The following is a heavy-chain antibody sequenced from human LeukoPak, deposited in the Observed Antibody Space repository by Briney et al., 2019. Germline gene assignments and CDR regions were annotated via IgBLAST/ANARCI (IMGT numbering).Heavy chain of an antibody. Sequence: ASVKVSCKASGYTFTSYDINWVRQATGQGLEWMGWMNPNSGNTGYAQKFQGRVTITRNTSISTAYVELSSLRSEDTAVYYCARAHCSGGSCYSSLDYFDYWGQGTLVTVSS. CDR2: MNPNSGNT. V-gene: IGHV1-8*03. CDR3: ARAHCSGGSCYSSLDYFDY. D-gene: IGHD2-15*01. J-gene: IGHJ4*02. CDR1: GYTFTSYD.